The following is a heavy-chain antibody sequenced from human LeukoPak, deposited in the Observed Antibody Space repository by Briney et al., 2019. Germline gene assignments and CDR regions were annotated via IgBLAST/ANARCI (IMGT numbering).Heavy chain of an antibody. V-gene: IGHV3-30*18. J-gene: IGHJ4*02. CDR2: ISYDGSNK. CDR1: GFTFSSYG. CDR3: AKTDSSGYYYLGY. Sequence: AGGSLRLSCAASGFTFSSYGMHWVRQAPGKGLEWVAVISYDGSNKYYADSVKGRFTISRDNSKNTLYLQMNSLRAEDTAVYYCAKTDSSGYYYLGYWGQGTLVTVSS. D-gene: IGHD3-22*01.